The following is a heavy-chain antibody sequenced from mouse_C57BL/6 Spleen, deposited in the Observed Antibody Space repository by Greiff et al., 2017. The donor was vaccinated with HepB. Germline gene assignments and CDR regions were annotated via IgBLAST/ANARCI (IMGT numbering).Heavy chain of an antibody. D-gene: IGHD4-1*01. Sequence: VKLQQPGAELVRPGSSVKLSCKASGYTFTSYWMHWVKQRPIQGLEWIGNIDPSDSETHYNQKFKDKATLTVDKSSSTAYMQLSSLTSEDSAVYYCARGENWDYFDYWGQGTTLTVSS. CDR3: ARGENWDYFDY. CDR2: IDPSDSET. CDR1: GYTFTSYW. V-gene: IGHV1-52*01. J-gene: IGHJ2*01.